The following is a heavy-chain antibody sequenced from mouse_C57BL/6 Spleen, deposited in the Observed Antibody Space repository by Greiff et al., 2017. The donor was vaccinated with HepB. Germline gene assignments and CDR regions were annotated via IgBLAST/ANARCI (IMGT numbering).Heavy chain of an antibody. CDR1: GYTFTDYN. CDR2: INPNNGGT. CDR3: ARGDGYSYYYAMDY. V-gene: IGHV1-22*01. D-gene: IGHD2-3*01. J-gene: IGHJ4*01. Sequence: VQLKQSGPELVKPGASVKMSCKASGYTFTDYNMHWVKQSHGKSLEWIGYINPNNGGTSYNQKFKGKATLTVNKSSSTAYMELRSLTSEDSAVYYCARGDGYSYYYAMDYWGQGTSVTVSS.